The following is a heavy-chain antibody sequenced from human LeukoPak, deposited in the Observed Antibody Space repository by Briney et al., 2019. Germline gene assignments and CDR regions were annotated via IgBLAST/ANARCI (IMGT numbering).Heavy chain of an antibody. D-gene: IGHD5-18*01. Sequence: ASVKVSCKTSGYTFTTNGISWVRQAPGQGLEWMGWISANNEYTKYAQEFQDRAVMTTDTSTSTAYMELRSLRSDDTAVYYCARDLLAYSYGSDAFDIWGQGTMVTVSS. CDR1: GYTFTTNG. V-gene: IGHV1-18*01. CDR2: ISANNEYT. CDR3: ARDLLAYSYGSDAFDI. J-gene: IGHJ3*02.